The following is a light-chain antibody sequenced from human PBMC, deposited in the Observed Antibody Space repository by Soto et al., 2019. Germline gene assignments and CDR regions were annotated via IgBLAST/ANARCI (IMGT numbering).Light chain of an antibody. CDR1: QSVSSSY. CDR3: QQYGSSQWT. V-gene: IGKV3-20*01. Sequence: EIVLTQSPGTLSLSPGERATLSCRASQSVSSSYLAWYQQKPGQPPRLLIYGASNRATGIPDRFSGSGSGTDFTLTITRLEPEDFAVYYCQQYGSSQWTFGQGTKVDIK. J-gene: IGKJ1*01. CDR2: GAS.